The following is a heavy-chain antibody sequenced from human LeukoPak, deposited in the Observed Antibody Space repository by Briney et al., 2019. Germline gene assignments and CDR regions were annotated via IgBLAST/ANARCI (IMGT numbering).Heavy chain of an antibody. CDR1: GFTFSTYT. CDR3: ARALIGYYFDY. J-gene: IGHJ4*02. CDR2: VSNSGDYI. D-gene: IGHD2-8*01. V-gene: IGHV3-21*06. Sequence: GGSLRLSCAASGFTFSTYTMNWVRQAPGKGLEWVSSVSNSGDYIHYADSVKGRFTISRDNSKNSLYLQMNSLRAEDTAVYYCARALIGYYFDYWGQGTLVTASS.